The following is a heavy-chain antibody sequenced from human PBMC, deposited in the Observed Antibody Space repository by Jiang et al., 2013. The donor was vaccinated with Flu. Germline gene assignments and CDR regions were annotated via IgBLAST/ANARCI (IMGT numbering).Heavy chain of an antibody. CDR1: GGTFSSYA. Sequence: GAEVKKPGSSVTVSCKASGGTFSSYAISWVRQAPGQGLEWMGGIIPIFGTANYAQKFQGRVTITADESTSTAYMELSSLRSEDTAVYYCARVWVRGVIPPYYGMDVWGQGTTVTVSS. V-gene: IGHV1-69*01. J-gene: IGHJ6*02. D-gene: IGHD3-10*01. CDR3: ARVWVRGVIPPYYGMDV. CDR2: IIPIFGTA.